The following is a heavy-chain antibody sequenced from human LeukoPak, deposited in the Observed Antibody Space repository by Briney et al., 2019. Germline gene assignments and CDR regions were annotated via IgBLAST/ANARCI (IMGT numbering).Heavy chain of an antibody. CDR1: GASISSYY. CDR3: ARDNRRAFDI. D-gene: IGHD2/OR15-2a*01. CDR2: IYYSGST. J-gene: IGHJ3*02. V-gene: IGHV4-59*01. Sequence: SETLSLTCTVSGASISSYYWSWIRQPPGKGLEWIGYIYYSGSTNYNPSLKSRVTISVDTSKNQFSLKLSSVTAADTAVYYCARDNRRAFDIWGQGTMVTVSS.